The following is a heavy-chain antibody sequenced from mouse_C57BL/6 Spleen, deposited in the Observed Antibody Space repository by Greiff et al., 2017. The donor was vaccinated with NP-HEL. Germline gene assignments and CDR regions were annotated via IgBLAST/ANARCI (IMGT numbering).Heavy chain of an antibody. CDR3: ARLEGGAWFAY. J-gene: IGHJ3*01. V-gene: IGHV5-17*01. CDR2: ISSGSSTI. CDR1: GFTFSDYG. Sequence: EVKLVESGGGLVKPGGSLKLSCAASGFTFSDYGMHWVRQAPEKGLEWVAYISSGSSTIYYADTVKGRFTISRDNAKNTLFLQMTSLRSEDTAMXYCARLEGGAWFAYWGQGTLVTVSA.